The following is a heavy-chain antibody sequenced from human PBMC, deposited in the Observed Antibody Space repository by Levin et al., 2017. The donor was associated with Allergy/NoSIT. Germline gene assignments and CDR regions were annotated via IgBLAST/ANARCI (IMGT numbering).Heavy chain of an antibody. Sequence: GGSLRLSCTGSGFTFGDYAMSWVRQAPGKGLEWVGFIRNKAHGGTTEYAASVKGRLTISRADSKSFAYLQMNSLKTEATAVYFCARGGPPNYDYNWGSYRDGYFDYWGQGTLVTVSS. J-gene: IGHJ4*02. D-gene: IGHD3-16*02. CDR3: ARGGPPNYDYNWGSYRDGYFDY. CDR2: IRNKAHGGTT. CDR1: GFTFGDYA. V-gene: IGHV3-49*04.